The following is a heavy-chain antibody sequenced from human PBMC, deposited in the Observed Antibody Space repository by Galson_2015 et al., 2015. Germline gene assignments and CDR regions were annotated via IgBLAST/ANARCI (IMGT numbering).Heavy chain of an antibody. J-gene: IGHJ3*02. CDR2: IYSGGST. V-gene: IGHV3-66*02. Sequence: SLRLSCAASGFTVSSNYMSWVRQAPGKGLEWVSVIYSGGSTYYADSVKGRFTISRDNSKNTLYLQMNSLRAEDTAVYYCALIQFRWLYAFDIWGQGTMVTVSS. D-gene: IGHD6-19*01. CDR3: ALIQFRWLYAFDI. CDR1: GFTVSSNY.